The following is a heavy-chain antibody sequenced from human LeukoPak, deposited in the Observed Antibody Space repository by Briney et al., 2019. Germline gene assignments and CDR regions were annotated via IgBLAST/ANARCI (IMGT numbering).Heavy chain of an antibody. Sequence: GSLRLSCAASGFTFSDYYMSWIRQAPGKGLEWVSYISSSGSTIYYADSVKGRFTISRDNAKNSLYLQMNSLRAEDTAVYYCARDPAYYDKAYGMDVWGQGTTVTVSS. CDR1: GFTFSDYY. CDR3: ARDPAYYDKAYGMDV. V-gene: IGHV3-11*04. J-gene: IGHJ6*02. CDR2: ISSSGSTI. D-gene: IGHD3-3*01.